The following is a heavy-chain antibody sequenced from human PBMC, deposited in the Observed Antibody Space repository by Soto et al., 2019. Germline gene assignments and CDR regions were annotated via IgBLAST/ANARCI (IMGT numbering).Heavy chain of an antibody. J-gene: IGHJ4*02. CDR3: AKDRLAGGFDY. Sequence: GGSLRLSFAASGFTFSNYAMSWVRQAPGKGLEWVSLVSATAGTTYYTDSVKGRFTISRDNSRNTVYLQMNSLRADDTALYYCAKDRLAGGFDYWGQGTLVTVSS. D-gene: IGHD3-16*01. CDR1: GFTFSNYA. V-gene: IGHV3-23*01. CDR2: VSATAGTT.